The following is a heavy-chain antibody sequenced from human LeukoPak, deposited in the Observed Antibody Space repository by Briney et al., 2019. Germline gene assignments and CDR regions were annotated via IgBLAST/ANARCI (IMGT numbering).Heavy chain of an antibody. CDR3: ARENWSATDD. J-gene: IGHJ4*02. Sequence: GGSLTLSCAPSGLTFSSYAMLWPRHATGKGLEWVADISYDGNNKYYSDSGKGLFTISRDNSKNALDLQMNSRRAEDTAGYYGARENWSATDDGGQGTLVTVDS. V-gene: IGHV3-30-3*01. CDR1: GLTFSSYA. D-gene: IGHD1-1*01. CDR2: ISYDGNNK.